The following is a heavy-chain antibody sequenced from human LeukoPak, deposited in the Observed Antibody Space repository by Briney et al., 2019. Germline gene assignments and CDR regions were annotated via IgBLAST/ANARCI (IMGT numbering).Heavy chain of an antibody. V-gene: IGHV3-11*01. CDR1: GFTFSTSY. CDR3: ARCRTVDYTRSHYYYYYMDV. CDR2: ISSSGSTI. J-gene: IGHJ6*03. D-gene: IGHD4-11*01. Sequence: PGGSLRLSCAPSGFTSGFTFSTSYMPWVRQAPGKGLELVSYISSSGSTIYYADSVKGRFTISRDNAKNSLYLQMNSLRAEDTAVYYCARCRTVDYTRSHYYYYYMDVWGKGTTVTVSS.